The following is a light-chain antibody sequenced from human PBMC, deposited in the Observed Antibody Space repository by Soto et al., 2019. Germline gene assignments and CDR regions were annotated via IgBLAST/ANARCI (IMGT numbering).Light chain of an antibody. CDR1: SSDVGAYNY. CDR3: SSYTDSNTVL. J-gene: IGLJ2*01. CDR2: EVA. Sequence: QSALTQPASVSGSPGQSITISCTGTSSDVGAYNYVSWYQHHPGKAPKLIIYEVANRPSGVSNRFSGSKSGNTASLTISGLQAEDEAAYYCSSYTDSNTVLFGGGTQLTVL. V-gene: IGLV2-14*01.